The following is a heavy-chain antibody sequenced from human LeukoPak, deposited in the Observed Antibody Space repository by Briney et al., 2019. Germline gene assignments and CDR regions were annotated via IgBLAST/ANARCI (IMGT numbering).Heavy chain of an antibody. CDR3: ANNFFDSRVHTKYFDY. J-gene: IGHJ4*02. CDR2: IRFDGSSK. D-gene: IGHD3-22*01. V-gene: IGHV3-30*02. CDR1: GFTFSSYA. Sequence: QPGGSLRPSCAASGFTFSSYAMSWVRQAPGKGLEWVAFIRFDGSSKYYADSVKGRFTISRDNSKNTVYLQMNSLRAEDTAVYYCANNFFDSRVHTKYFDYWGQGTLVTVSS.